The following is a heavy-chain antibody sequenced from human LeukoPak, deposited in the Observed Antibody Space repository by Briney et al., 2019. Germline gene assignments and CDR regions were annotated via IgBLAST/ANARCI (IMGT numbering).Heavy chain of an antibody. CDR3: ARDSSIAVAVTGFDY. J-gene: IGHJ4*02. D-gene: IGHD6-19*01. CDR1: GFTFSSYS. V-gene: IGHV3-21*01. Sequence: GGSLRLSCAASGFTFSSYSMNWVRQAPGKGLEWVSSISSSSSYIYYADPVKGRFTTSRDNAKNSLYLQMSSLRAEDTAVYYCARDSSIAVAVTGFDYWGQGTLVTVSS. CDR2: ISSSSSYI.